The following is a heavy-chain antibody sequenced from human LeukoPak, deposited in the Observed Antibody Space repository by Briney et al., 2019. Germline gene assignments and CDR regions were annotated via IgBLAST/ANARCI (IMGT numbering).Heavy chain of an antibody. Sequence: AGGSLRLSCAASGFTFSGSAMHWVRQASGKGLEWVGRIRSKANSYATAYAASVKGRFTISRDDSKNTAYLQMNSLKTEDTAVYYCPRPRGPFYNWFDPWGQGTLVTVSS. CDR1: GFTFSGSA. CDR3: PRPRGPFYNWFDP. V-gene: IGHV3-73*01. D-gene: IGHD2/OR15-2a*01. CDR2: IRSKANSYAT. J-gene: IGHJ5*02.